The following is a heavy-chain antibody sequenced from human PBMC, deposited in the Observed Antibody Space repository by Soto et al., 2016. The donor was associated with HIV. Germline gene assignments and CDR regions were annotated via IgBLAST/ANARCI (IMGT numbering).Heavy chain of an antibody. CDR1: GYIFNNYD. D-gene: IGHD2-2*03. J-gene: IGHJ4*02. Sequence: QVQLVQSGAEVKKPGASVKVSCKTSGYIFNNYDINWVRQGSGQGLEWMGWMNPTSQNSGSSQKFQDRVTMTTSTSINTAYLEMTGLSFDDTAVYYCARGLLYTAGYLIDFWGQGVLVTVSS. CDR3: ARGLLYTAGYLIDF. CDR2: MNPTSQNS. V-gene: IGHV1-8*02.